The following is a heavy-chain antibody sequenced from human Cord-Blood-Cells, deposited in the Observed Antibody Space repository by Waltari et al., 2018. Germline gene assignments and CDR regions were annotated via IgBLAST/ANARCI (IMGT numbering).Heavy chain of an antibody. CDR2: IIPILGIA. CDR1: GGTASSYA. J-gene: IGHJ3*02. V-gene: IGHV1-69*04. D-gene: IGHD5-12*01. Sequence: QVQLVQSGAAVKKPGSSVKVSCKASGGTASSYAISWVRQAPGQGLEWMGGIIPILGIANYAQKFQGRVTITADESTSTAYMELSSLRSEDTAVYYCAREMATITAFDIWGQGTMVTVSS. CDR3: AREMATITAFDI.